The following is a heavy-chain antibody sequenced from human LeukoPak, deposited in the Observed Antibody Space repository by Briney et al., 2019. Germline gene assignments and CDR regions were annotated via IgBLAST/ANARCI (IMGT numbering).Heavy chain of an antibody. CDR1: GFIVSNNY. V-gene: IGHV3-53*01. CDR3: ARLRGYHYADAFDI. CDR2: IYSGAST. Sequence: GGSLRLSCAASGFIVSNNYMSWVRQAPGKGLEWVSVIYSGASTYHADSVKGRFTISRDNSKNTLHLQMNNLRAGDTAVYYRARLRGYHYADAFDIWGQGTVVTVSS. J-gene: IGHJ3*02. D-gene: IGHD3-22*01.